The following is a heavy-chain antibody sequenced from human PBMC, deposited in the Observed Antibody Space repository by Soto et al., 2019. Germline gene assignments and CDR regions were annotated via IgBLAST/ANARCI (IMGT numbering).Heavy chain of an antibody. D-gene: IGHD2-2*01. CDR2: INHSGST. J-gene: IGHJ5*02. CDR1: GGSFSGYY. CDR3: ARARGARAAAHGHWFDP. Sequence: PSETLSLTCAVYGGSFSGYYWSWIRQPPGKGLEWIGEINHSGSTNYNPSLKSRVTISVDTSKNQFSLKLSSVTAADTAVYYCARARGARAAAHGHWFDPWGQGTLVTVSS. V-gene: IGHV4-34*01.